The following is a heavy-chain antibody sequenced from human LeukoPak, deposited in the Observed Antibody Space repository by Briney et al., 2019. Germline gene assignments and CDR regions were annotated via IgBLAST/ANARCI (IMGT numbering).Heavy chain of an antibody. D-gene: IGHD3-10*01. J-gene: IGHJ6*02. CDR2: IYYSGST. CDR1: GGSISSYY. Sequence: SETLSLTCTVSGGSISSYYWSWIRQPPGKGPEWIGYIYYSGSTNYNPSLKSRVTISVDTSKNQFSLRLSSVTAADTAVYYCARDRGAVNYYYNGMDVWGQGTTVTVSS. CDR3: ARDRGAVNYYYNGMDV. V-gene: IGHV4-59*12.